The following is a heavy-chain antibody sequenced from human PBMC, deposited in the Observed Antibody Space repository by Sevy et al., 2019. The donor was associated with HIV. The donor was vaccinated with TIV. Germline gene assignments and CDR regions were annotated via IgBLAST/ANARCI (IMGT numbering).Heavy chain of an antibody. Sequence: GGSLRLSCTASGFIFSGCVMSWVRQLPGKRLEWVSSIGGSGDSIGYYGDSVKGRFTVSRDNAKNTLYLHMKSRRVEDTDVYDCAKGDVMHTRDGVDPWGQGTLVTVSS. V-gene: IGHV3-23*01. D-gene: IGHD2-21*01. J-gene: IGHJ5*02. CDR3: AKGDVMHTRDGVDP. CDR2: IGGSGDSI. CDR1: GFIFSGCV.